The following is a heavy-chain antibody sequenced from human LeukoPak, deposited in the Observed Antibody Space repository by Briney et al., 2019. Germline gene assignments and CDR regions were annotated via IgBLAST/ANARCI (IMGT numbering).Heavy chain of an antibody. CDR1: GGTFSSYA. D-gene: IGHD2-2*01. J-gene: IGHJ6*03. CDR3: ARAPVVPAAYYYYYYMDV. V-gene: IGHV1-69*05. CDR2: IIPIFGTA. Sequence: GASVKVSCKASGGTFSSYAISWVRQAPGQGLDWVGGIIPIFGTANYAQKFQGRVTITTDEFTSTAYMELSSLRCEDTAVYYCARAPVVPAAYYYYYYMDVWGKGTTVTVSS.